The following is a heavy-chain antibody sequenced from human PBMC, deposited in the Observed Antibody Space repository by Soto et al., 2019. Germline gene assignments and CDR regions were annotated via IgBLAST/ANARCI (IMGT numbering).Heavy chain of an antibody. D-gene: IGHD3-10*01. CDR2: IIPIFGTA. CDR3: ASPRENYYGSGLMFDY. Sequence: SVKVSCKASGGTFSSYAISWVRQSAGQGLEWMGGIIPIFGTASYAQKFQGRVTITADESTSTAYMELSSLRSEDTAVYYCASPRENYYGSGLMFDYWGQGTLVTVSS. V-gene: IGHV1-69*13. CDR1: GGTFSSYA. J-gene: IGHJ4*02.